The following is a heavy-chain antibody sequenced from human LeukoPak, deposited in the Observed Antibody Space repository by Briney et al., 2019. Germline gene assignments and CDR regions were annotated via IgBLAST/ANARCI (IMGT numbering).Heavy chain of an antibody. CDR3: ARAPGRYCSGGSCYHYSDWYFDL. J-gene: IGHJ2*01. D-gene: IGHD2-15*01. CDR1: GFTFSSYG. Sequence: GGSLRLSCAASGFTFSSYGMHWVRQAPGKGLEWLAVIWYDGSNKYYADSVKGRFTISRDNSKNTLYLQMNSLRAEDTAVYYCARAPGRYCSGGSCYHYSDWYFDLWGRGTLVTVSS. CDR2: IWYDGSNK. V-gene: IGHV3-33*01.